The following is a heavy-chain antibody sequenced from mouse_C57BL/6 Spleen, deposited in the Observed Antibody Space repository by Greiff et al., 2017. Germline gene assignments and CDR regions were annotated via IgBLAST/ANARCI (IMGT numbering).Heavy chain of an antibody. CDR3: ARREVTTSAY. D-gene: IGHD2-2*01. CDR2: IYPRSGNT. CDR1: GYTFTSYG. V-gene: IGHV1-81*01. Sequence: QVQLKQSGAELARPGASVKLSCKASGYTFTSYGISWVKQRTGQGLEWIGEIYPRSGNTYYNEKFKGKATLTADKSSSTAYMELRSLTSEDSAVYFCARREVTTSAYWGQGTLVTVSA. J-gene: IGHJ3*01.